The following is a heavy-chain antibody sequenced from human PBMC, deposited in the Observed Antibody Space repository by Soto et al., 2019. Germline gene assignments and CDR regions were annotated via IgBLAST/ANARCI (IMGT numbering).Heavy chain of an antibody. CDR1: SGSISSSNW. V-gene: IGHV4-4*02. CDR2: IYHSGST. D-gene: IGHD4-4*01. CDR3: ASSTDYIWFDP. J-gene: IGHJ5*02. Sequence: TLSLTCAVSSGSISSSNWWSWVRQPPGKGLEWIGEIYHSGSTNYNPSLKSRVTMSVDKSKNQFSLTLSSVTAADTAVYYCASSTDYIWFDPWGQGTLVTVSS.